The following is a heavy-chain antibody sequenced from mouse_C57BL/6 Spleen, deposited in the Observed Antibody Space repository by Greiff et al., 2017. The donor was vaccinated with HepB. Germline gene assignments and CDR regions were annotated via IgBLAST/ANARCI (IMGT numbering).Heavy chain of an antibody. Sequence: QVQLQQPGAELVRPGSSVKLSCKASGYTFTSYWMHWVKQRPIQGLERIGNIDPSDSETHYNQKFKDKATLTADKSSSTAYMQLSSLTSEDFAVYSCARIMVTNDAMDYRGQGISVTVSS. V-gene: IGHV1-52*01. CDR2: IDPSDSET. CDR1: GYTFTSYW. J-gene: IGHJ4*01. D-gene: IGHD2-13*01. CDR3: ARIMVTNDAMDY.